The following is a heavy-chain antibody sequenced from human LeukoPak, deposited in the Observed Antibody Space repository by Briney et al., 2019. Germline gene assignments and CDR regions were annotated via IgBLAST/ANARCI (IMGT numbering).Heavy chain of an antibody. CDR3: AKDLTYNWNYFDY. CDR2: IRYDGSNK. D-gene: IGHD1-20*01. Sequence: GGSLRLSCAASGFTFSSYAMSWVRQAPGKGLEWVAFIRYDGSNKYYADSVKGRFTISRDNSKNTLYLQMNSLRAEDTAVYYCAKDLTYNWNYFDYWGQGTLVTVSS. V-gene: IGHV3-30*02. CDR1: GFTFSSYA. J-gene: IGHJ4*02.